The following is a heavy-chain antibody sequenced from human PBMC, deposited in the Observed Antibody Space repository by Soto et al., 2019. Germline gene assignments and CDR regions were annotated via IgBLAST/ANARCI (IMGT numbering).Heavy chain of an antibody. CDR2: IYPGDSDT. J-gene: IGHJ4*02. Sequence: VESLKISCKGSGYRFTSCWIGWVRQMPGKGLEWMGVIYPGDSDTRYSPSFQGQVTISADKSISTAYLQWSSLKASDTAMYCCARYYGSESYPQKPIDYWGQGTLVTVSS. CDR3: ARYYGSESYPQKPIDY. V-gene: IGHV5-51*01. CDR1: GYRFTSCW. D-gene: IGHD3-10*01.